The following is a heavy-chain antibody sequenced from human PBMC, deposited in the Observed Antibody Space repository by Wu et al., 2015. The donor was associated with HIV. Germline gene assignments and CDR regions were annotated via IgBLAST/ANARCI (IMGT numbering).Heavy chain of an antibody. CDR1: GGTFSSYT. CDR2: IIPISGTT. Sequence: QVQLAQSGAEVKKPGSSVRVSCKASGGTFSSYTFNWVRQAPGQGLEWMGRIIPISGTTDYAQKFQGRITITADESTRTAYMELSSLQSEDTAVYYCARSRIVGATPFDYWGQGTLVTVSS. D-gene: IGHD1-26*01. CDR3: ARSRIVGATPFDY. V-gene: IGHV1-69*15. J-gene: IGHJ4*02.